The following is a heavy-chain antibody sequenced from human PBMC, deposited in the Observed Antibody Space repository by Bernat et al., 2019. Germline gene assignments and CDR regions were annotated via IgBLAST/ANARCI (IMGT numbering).Heavy chain of an antibody. V-gene: IGHV3-30*18. CDR1: GFTFSSYG. CDR2: ISYDGSNK. D-gene: IGHD2-8*02. CDR3: AKGRGGTGAYGSFDY. Sequence: QVQLVESGGGVVQPGRSLRLSCAASGFTFSSYGMHWVRQAPGKGLEWVAVISYDGSNKYYADSVKGRFTISRDNSKNTLYLQMNSLRAEDTAVYYCAKGRGGTGAYGSFDYWGQGTLVTVSS. J-gene: IGHJ4*02.